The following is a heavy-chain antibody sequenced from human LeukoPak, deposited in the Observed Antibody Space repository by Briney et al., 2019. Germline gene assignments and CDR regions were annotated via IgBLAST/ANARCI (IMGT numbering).Heavy chain of an antibody. CDR3: ARGVNYGGNSNWFDP. V-gene: IGHV3-21*01. J-gene: IGHJ5*02. CDR2: ISNSGNSI. D-gene: IGHD4-23*01. Sequence: GGSLRLSCAASGFTFSSYAMNWVRQAPGKGLEGVSSISNSGNSIYYGDPVKGRFTISRDNAKNSLYLQMNSLRAEDTALYYCARGVNYGGNSNWFDPWGQGTLVTVSS. CDR1: GFTFSSYA.